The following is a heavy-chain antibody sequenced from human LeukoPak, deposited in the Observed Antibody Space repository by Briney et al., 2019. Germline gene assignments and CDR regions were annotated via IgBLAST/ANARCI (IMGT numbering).Heavy chain of an antibody. CDR2: ISTSGDRT. J-gene: IGHJ3*01. D-gene: IGHD6-13*01. CDR3: AKDYLGSSYAFDV. V-gene: IGHV3-23*01. Sequence: GGSLRLPCTASGFTFSNYAMSWVRQAPGKGLEWVSAISTSGDRTYYADSVKGRFTISRDSSKNTLYMQMNSLRAEDTAVYYCAKDYLGSSYAFDVWGQGTMVTVSS. CDR1: GFTFSNYA.